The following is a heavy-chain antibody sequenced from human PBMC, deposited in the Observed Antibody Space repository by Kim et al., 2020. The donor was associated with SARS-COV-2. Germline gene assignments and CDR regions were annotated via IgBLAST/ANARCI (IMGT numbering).Heavy chain of an antibody. D-gene: IGHD4-17*01. CDR3: TTGTTY. J-gene: IGHJ4*02. Sequence: GGSLRLSCAASGFAFSNYWMNWVRQAPGKGLEWVANMNHHGSVKRYVDSVKGRFTISRDNAKNSLYLQMDTLGAEDTALYYCTTGTTYWGQGTLVTVSS. V-gene: IGHV3-7*05. CDR2: MNHHGSVK. CDR1: GFAFSNYW.